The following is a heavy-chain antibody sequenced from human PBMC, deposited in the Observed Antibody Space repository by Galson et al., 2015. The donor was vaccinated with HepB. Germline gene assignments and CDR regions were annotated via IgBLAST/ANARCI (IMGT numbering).Heavy chain of an antibody. V-gene: IGHV3-33*01. Sequence: SLRLSCAASGFTFSSYGMHWVRQAPGKGLEWVAVIWYDGSNKYYADSVKGRFTISRDNSKNTLYLQMNSLRAEDTAVYYCARKAWIAVAGASYWYFDLWGRGTLVTVSS. CDR3: ARKAWIAVAGASYWYFDL. J-gene: IGHJ2*01. D-gene: IGHD6-19*01. CDR2: IWYDGSNK. CDR1: GFTFSSYG.